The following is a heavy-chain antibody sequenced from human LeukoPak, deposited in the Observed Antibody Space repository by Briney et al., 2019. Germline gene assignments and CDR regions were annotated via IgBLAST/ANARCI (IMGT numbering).Heavy chain of an antibody. J-gene: IGHJ4*02. V-gene: IGHV1-3*01. CDR2: INAGNGNT. D-gene: IGHD3-10*01. CDR3: ALYGSGSYTRDY. CDR1: GYTFTSYA. Sequence: GASVKVSCKASGYTFTSYAMHWVRQAPGQRLEWMGWINAGNGNTKYSQKFQGRVTITRDTSASTAYMELSSLRSEDTAVYCCALYGSGSYTRDYWGQGTLVTVSS.